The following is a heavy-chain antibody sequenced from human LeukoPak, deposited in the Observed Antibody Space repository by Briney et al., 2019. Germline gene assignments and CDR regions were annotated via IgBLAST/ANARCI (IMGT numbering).Heavy chain of an antibody. CDR3: ARLGIAVTGTSDY. V-gene: IGHV3-66*04. Sequence: GGSLRLSCAASGFILSSNYISWVRQAPGKGLEGVSVIYSGGNTYHADSVRGRFTISRDNSKNTVYLEMHSLRAEDTAVYYCARLGIAVTGTSDYWGQGTLVTVSS. CDR1: GFILSSNY. D-gene: IGHD6-19*01. J-gene: IGHJ4*02. CDR2: IYSGGNT.